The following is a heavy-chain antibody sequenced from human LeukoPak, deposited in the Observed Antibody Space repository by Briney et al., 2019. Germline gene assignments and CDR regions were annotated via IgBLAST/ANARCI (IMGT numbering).Heavy chain of an antibody. J-gene: IGHJ4*02. Sequence: PGGSLRLSCAASGFTFSSYAMSWVRQAPGKGLEWVSAISGSGGSTYYADSVKGRFTISRDNSKNTLYLQMNSLRAEDTAVYYCAKSLYSSSSSLLDYWGQGTLVTVSS. CDR1: GFTFSSYA. CDR3: AKSLYSSSSSLLDY. D-gene: IGHD6-6*01. V-gene: IGHV3-23*01. CDR2: ISGSGGST.